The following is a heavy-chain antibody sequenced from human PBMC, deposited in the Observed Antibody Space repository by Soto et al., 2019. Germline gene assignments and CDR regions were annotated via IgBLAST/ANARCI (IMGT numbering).Heavy chain of an antibody. CDR1: GFTFSSYA. CDR3: AKGDYYDSSGYPPGWH. J-gene: IGHJ1*01. CDR2: ISGSGGST. Sequence: GGSLRLSCAASGFTFSSYAMSWVRQAPGKGLEWVSAISGSGGSTYYADSVKGRFTISRDNSKNTLYLQMNSLRAEDTAVYYCAKGDYYDSSGYPPGWHWGQGTLVTVS. D-gene: IGHD3-22*01. V-gene: IGHV3-23*01.